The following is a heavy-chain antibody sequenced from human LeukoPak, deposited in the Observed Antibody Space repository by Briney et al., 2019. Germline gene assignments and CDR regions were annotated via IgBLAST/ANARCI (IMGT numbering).Heavy chain of an antibody. Sequence: GGSLRLSCAASGFTFSNAWMSWVRQAPGKGLEWVGRIKSKTDGGTTDYAAPVKGRFTISRDDSKNTLYLQMNSLKTEDTAVYYCTTDPDIVVVPAADYWGQGTLVTVSS. D-gene: IGHD2-2*01. CDR3: TTDPDIVVVPAADY. J-gene: IGHJ4*02. CDR1: GFTFSNAW. CDR2: IKSKTDGGTT. V-gene: IGHV3-15*01.